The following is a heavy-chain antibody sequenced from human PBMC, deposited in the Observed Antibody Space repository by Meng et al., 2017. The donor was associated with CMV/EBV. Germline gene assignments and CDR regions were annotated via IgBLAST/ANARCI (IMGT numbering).Heavy chain of an antibody. CDR3: ARDWRQLAPLNWFDP. CDR1: GGSISSSSYY. V-gene: IGHV4-39*07. Sequence: GSLRLSCTVSGGSISSSSYYWGWIRQPPGKGLEWMGSIYYSGSTYYNPSLKSRVTISVDTSKNQFSLKLSSVTAADTAVYYCARDWRQLAPLNWFDPWGQGTLVTVSS. D-gene: IGHD6-13*01. J-gene: IGHJ5*02. CDR2: IYYSGST.